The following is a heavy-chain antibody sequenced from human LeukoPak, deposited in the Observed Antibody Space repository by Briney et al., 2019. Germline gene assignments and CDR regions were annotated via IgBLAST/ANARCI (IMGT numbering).Heavy chain of an antibody. CDR2: INHSGST. CDR3: ARGWGPRGY. V-gene: IGHV4-34*01. CDR1: GGSFSGYY. J-gene: IGHJ4*02. D-gene: IGHD3-16*01. Sequence: PSETPSLTCAVYGGSFSGYYWSWIRQPPGKGLEWIGEINHSGSTNYNPSLKSRVTISVDTSKNQFSLKLSSVTAADTAVYYCARGWGPRGYWGQGTLVTVSS.